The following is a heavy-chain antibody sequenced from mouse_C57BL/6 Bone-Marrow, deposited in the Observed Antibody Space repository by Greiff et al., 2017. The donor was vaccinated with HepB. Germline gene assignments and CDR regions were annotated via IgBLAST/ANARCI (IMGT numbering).Heavy chain of an antibody. J-gene: IGHJ4*01. Sequence: QVQLQQSGAELVRPGASVTLSCKASGYTFTDYEMHWVKQTPVHGLEWIGAIDPETGGTAYNQKFKGKAILTADKSSSTAYMELRSLTSEDSAVYYCTRGGLPYYYARDYWGQGTSVTVSS. CDR2: IDPETGGT. V-gene: IGHV1-15*01. CDR3: TRGGLPYYYARDY. D-gene: IGHD2-2*01. CDR1: GYTFTDYE.